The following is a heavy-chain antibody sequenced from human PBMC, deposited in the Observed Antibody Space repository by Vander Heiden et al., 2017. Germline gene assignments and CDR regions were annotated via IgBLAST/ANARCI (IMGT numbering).Heavy chain of an antibody. Sequence: QVQLVESGGGVVQPGKSLRLSCAASGFIFSSHVIHWVRQAPGKGLEWVAVMSRDGSEKYYADSVKGRFTISRDNAKNTQYLQMNSLRPEDTAVYYCAKEEAVLYPFDNWGQGTLVTVSS. V-gene: IGHV3-30*04. CDR1: GFIFSSHV. CDR2: MSRDGSEK. CDR3: AKEEAVLYPFDN. J-gene: IGHJ4*02. D-gene: IGHD2-8*02.